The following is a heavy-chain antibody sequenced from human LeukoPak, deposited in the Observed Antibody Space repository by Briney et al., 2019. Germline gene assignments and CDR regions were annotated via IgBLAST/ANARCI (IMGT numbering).Heavy chain of an antibody. J-gene: IGHJ4*02. CDR3: ARGLWFGDENPPYFDY. CDR2: IYTSEST. Sequence: KPSETPSLTCSVSGGSISSSNYYWSWIRQPAGKGLEWIGRIYTSESTNYNPSLKSRVTISVDTSRNQFSLKLSSVTAADTAVYYCARGLWFGDENPPYFDYWGQGILVTVSS. V-gene: IGHV4-61*02. D-gene: IGHD3-10*01. CDR1: GGSISSSNYY.